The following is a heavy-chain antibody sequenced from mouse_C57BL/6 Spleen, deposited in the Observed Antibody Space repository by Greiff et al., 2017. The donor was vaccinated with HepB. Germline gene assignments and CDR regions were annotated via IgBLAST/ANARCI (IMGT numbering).Heavy chain of an antibody. J-gene: IGHJ1*03. CDR2: IDPNSGGT. CDR3: ARSLWFPYWYFDV. D-gene: IGHD2-2*01. Sequence: QVQLKQPGAELVKPGASVKLSCKASGYTFTSYWMHWVKQRPGRGLEWIGRIDPNSGGTKYNEKFKSKATLTVDKPSSTAYMQLSSLTSEDSAVYYCARSLWFPYWYFDVWGTGTTVTVSS. CDR1: GYTFTSYW. V-gene: IGHV1-72*01.